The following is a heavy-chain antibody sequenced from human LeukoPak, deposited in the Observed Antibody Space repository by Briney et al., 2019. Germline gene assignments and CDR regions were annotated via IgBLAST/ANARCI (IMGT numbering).Heavy chain of an antibody. D-gene: IGHD6-13*01. Sequence: ASVKVSCKASGYTFTGYYMHWVRQAPGQGLEWMGWNSAYNGNTNYAQKLQGRVTMTTDTSTSTAYMELRSLRSDDTAVYYCARGPAAADTPPGWFDPWGQGTLVTVSS. CDR3: ARGPAAADTPPGWFDP. CDR2: NSAYNGNT. V-gene: IGHV1-18*04. CDR1: GYTFTGYY. J-gene: IGHJ5*02.